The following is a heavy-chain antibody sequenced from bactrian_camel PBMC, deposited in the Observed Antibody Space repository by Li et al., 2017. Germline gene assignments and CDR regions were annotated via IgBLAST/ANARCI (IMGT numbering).Heavy chain of an antibody. V-gene: IGHV3S53*01. D-gene: IGHD8*01. Sequence: QVQLVESGGDSVQAGGSLRLSCKASSIGRDSSDCMGWFRQSPGKEREGVAAQGPSNTWYSDSVKGRFTLSKDDCKNIQYQQMNNLKPEDTAIYYCVARRHGECYFWANNWSRPTWYDYWGQGTQVTVS. CDR1: SIGRDSSDC. CDR3: VARRHGECYFWANNWSRPTWYDY. CDR2: QGPSNT. J-gene: IGHJ4*01.